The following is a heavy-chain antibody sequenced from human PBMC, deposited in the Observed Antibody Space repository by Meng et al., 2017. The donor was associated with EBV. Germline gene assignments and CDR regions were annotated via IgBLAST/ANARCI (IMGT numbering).Heavy chain of an antibody. CDR3: AGAGFHGNYNSIDY. J-gene: IGHJ4*02. D-gene: IGHD4-11*01. Sequence: VQFGHAETYVHTLGRYLMLSCKATGFSFTSYAMHWVLQAPRQRHEWIVLFNAGNDNTDDSQKILGRVTITRDTSARPAYLDLSILISEDTSYYYCAGAGFHGNYNSIDYWGQGALVTVSS. V-gene: IGHV1-3*01. CDR1: GFSFTSYA. CDR2: FNAGNDNT.